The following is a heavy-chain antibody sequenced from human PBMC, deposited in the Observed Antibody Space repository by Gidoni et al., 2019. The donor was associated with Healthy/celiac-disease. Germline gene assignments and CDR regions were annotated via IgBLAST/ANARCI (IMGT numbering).Heavy chain of an antibody. CDR1: GFTFSNAW. Sequence: EVQLVESGGGLVKPGGSLRLSCAASGFTFSNAWMSWVRQAPGKGLEWVGRIKSKTDGGTTDYAAPVKGRFTISRDDSKNTLYLQMNSLKTEDTAVYYCTTAYDFWSGYYSYYGMDVWGQGTTVTVSS. J-gene: IGHJ6*02. V-gene: IGHV3-15*01. D-gene: IGHD3-3*01. CDR3: TTAYDFWSGYYSYYGMDV. CDR2: IKSKTDGGTT.